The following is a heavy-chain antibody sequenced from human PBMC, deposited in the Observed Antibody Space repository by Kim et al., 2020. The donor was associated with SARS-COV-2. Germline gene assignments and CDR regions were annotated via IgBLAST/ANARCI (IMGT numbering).Heavy chain of an antibody. CDR1: GGSISSGDYY. J-gene: IGHJ4*02. CDR3: ARGAGYYDFWSGYSPRPLFDY. Sequence: SETLSLTCTVSGGSISSGDYYWSWIRQPPGKGLEWIGYIYYSGSTYYNPSLKSRVTISVDTSKNQFSLKLSSVTAADTAVYYCARGAGYYDFWSGYSPRPLFDYWGQGTLVTVSS. V-gene: IGHV4-30-4*01. D-gene: IGHD3-3*01. CDR2: IYYSGST.